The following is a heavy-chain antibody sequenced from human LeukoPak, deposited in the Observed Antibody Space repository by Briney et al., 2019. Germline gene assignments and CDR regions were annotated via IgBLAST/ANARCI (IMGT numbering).Heavy chain of an antibody. CDR3: ARDPNPDSEYYYYYYGMDV. CDR2: IIPIFGTA. CDR1: GGTFSSYA. Sequence: SAKVSCKASGGTFSSYAISWVRQAPGQGLEWMGGIIPIFGTANYAQKFQGRVTITADESTSTAYMELSSLRSEDTAVYYCARDPNPDSEYYYYYYGMDVWGQGTTVTASS. J-gene: IGHJ6*02. D-gene: IGHD1-14*01. V-gene: IGHV1-69*13.